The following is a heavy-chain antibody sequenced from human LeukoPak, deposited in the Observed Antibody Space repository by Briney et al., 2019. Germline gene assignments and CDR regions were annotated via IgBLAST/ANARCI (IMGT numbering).Heavy chain of an antibody. J-gene: IGHJ4*02. CDR1: GYTFTSYA. CDR3: ASHYASGNLVDY. V-gene: IGHV1-3*01. D-gene: IGHD3-10*01. CDR2: INAGNGNT. Sequence: ASVKVSCKASGYTFTSYAIHWVRQAPGQRLEWMGWINAGNGNTKYSQKFQGRVTITRDTSASTTYMELSSLRSEDTAVYYCASHYASGNLVDYWGQGTLVTVS.